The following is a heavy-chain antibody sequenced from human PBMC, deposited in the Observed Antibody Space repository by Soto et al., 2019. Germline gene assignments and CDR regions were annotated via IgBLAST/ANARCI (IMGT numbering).Heavy chain of an antibody. D-gene: IGHD3-22*01. Sequence: SGPTLVNPTQTLTLTCTFSGFSLSTSGVGVGWIRQPPGKALEWLALIYWNDDKRYSPSLKSRLTNTKDTSKNQVVLTMTNMDPVDTATYYCAHSYGKYYYDSSGYYYVLDYWGQGTLVTVSS. CDR3: AHSYGKYYYDSSGYYYVLDY. CDR1: GFSLSTSGVG. CDR2: IYWNDDK. V-gene: IGHV2-5*01. J-gene: IGHJ4*02.